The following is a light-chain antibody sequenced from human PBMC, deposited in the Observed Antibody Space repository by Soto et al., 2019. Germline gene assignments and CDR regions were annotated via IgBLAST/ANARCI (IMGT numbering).Light chain of an antibody. CDR1: SSDVGDYKF. J-gene: IGLJ2*01. CDR2: EVN. V-gene: IGLV2-8*01. CDR3: SSYAGNNNVV. Sequence: QSALTQPPSASGSPGQSVTISCTGTSSDVGDYKFVSWYQQHPGKAPKLLMYEVNRRPSGVPDRFSGSKSGTTASLTVSGLQAEDEAEYYCSSYAGNNNVVFGGGTKLTVL.